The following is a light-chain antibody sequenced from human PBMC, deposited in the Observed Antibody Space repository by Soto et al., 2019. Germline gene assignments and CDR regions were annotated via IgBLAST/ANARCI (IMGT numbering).Light chain of an antibody. CDR2: GAS. CDR1: QSVSSSY. Sequence: EIVLTQSPGTLSLSPGERVTLSCRASQSVSSSYLAWYQQKPGQAPRLLIYGASSRATGIPDRFSGSGSGTALTLTITRLEPEDFAVYYCQQYGNSPAFGGGTKVEIK. CDR3: QQYGNSPA. J-gene: IGKJ4*01. V-gene: IGKV3-20*01.